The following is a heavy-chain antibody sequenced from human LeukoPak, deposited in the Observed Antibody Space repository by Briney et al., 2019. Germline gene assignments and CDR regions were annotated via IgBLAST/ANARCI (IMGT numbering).Heavy chain of an antibody. CDR3: ARAPSEIGGYYPEYFRH. CDR1: GFTFSSYW. CDR2: IKSDGST. V-gene: IGHV3-74*01. J-gene: IGHJ1*01. D-gene: IGHD3-22*01. Sequence: GGSLRLSWAASGFTFSSYWMHCVRQAPGKGRVWVSRIKSDGSTNYADSVKGRFTISRDNDKPTLSLQMNSLRAEDTAVYHCARAPSEIGGYYPEYFRHWDQGTLVTVSS.